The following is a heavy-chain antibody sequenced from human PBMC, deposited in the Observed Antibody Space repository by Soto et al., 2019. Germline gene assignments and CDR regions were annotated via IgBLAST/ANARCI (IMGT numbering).Heavy chain of an antibody. Sequence: VQLVESGGGLVQPGGSLRLSCAASGFTFSSFWMAWVRQAPGKGLEWLANIKEDGSMAYYLDSVKGRFTISRDNAKNSLFLQMNSLRADDTAVYYCARDAAYNRQDYWGLGTLVTVSS. D-gene: IGHD1-20*01. CDR3: ARDAAYNRQDY. CDR2: IKEDGSMA. V-gene: IGHV3-7*04. CDR1: GFTFSSFW. J-gene: IGHJ4*02.